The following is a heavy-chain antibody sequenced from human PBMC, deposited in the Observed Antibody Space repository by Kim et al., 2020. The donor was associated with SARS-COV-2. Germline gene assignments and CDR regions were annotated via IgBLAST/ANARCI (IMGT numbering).Heavy chain of an antibody. CDR3: ARGAAAGDY. CDR2: IWYDGSNK. D-gene: IGHD6-13*01. J-gene: IGHJ4*02. V-gene: IGHV3-33*01. Sequence: GGSLRLSCAASGFTFSNYGMHWVRQAPGKGLEWVAVIWYDGSNKYYADSVKGRFTISRDNSKNTLYLHMNSLRAEDTAVYYCARGAAAGDYWGQGTLVTVSS. CDR1: GFTFSNYG.